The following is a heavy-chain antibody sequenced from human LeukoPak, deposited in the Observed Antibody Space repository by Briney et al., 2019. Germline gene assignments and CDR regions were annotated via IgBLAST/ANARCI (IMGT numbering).Heavy chain of an antibody. CDR3: ARGDIGSVDY. D-gene: IGHD3-16*01. J-gene: IGHJ4*02. CDR2: IDPNSGDT. V-gene: IGHV1-2*02. CDR1: GYTFTGYY. Sequence: ASVKVSCTASGYTFTGYYMHWVRQAPGQGLEWVGWIDPNSGDTNYAQKFQGRVTMTRDTSISTAYMELSRLRSDDTAVYYCARGDIGSVDYWGQGTLVTVSS.